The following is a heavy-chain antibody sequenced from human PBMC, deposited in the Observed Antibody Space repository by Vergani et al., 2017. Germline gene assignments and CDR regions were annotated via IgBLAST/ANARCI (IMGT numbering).Heavy chain of an antibody. CDR1: GFTFINAW. Sequence: EVQLVESGGGLVQPGGSLRLSCAASGFTFINAWMTWVRQAPGKGLEWVGRIKSKTDGGTTYYAAPVKGKFTISRDDSKNTLYLQMNSLKTEDTAVYYCAKARDPNCKGGNCYSYYYGLDLWGQGTTVTVSS. CDR2: IKSKTDGGTT. J-gene: IGHJ6*02. CDR3: AKARDPNCKGGNCYSYYYGLDL. D-gene: IGHD2-21*01. V-gene: IGHV3-15*01.